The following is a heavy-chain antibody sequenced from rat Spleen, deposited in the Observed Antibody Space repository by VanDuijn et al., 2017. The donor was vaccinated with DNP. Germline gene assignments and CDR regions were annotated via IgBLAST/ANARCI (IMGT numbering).Heavy chain of an antibody. CDR1: GFTFSDYA. Sequence: EVQLVESGGGLVQPGNSLKLSCAASGFTFSDYAMAWVRQSPKKGLEWVATIIYDGSSTYYRDSVKGRFTISRDNAKSTLYLQMNSLRSEDMATYYCARGTLRLHAMDAWGQGTSVTVSS. D-gene: IGHD1-6*01. J-gene: IGHJ4*01. CDR3: ARGTLRLHAMDA. V-gene: IGHV5-17*01. CDR2: IIYDGSST.